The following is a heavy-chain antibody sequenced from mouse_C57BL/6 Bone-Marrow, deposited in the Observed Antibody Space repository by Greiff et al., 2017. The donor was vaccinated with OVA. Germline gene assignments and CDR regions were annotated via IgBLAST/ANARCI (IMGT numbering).Heavy chain of an antibody. J-gene: IGHJ1*03. CDR2: IRSKSNNYAT. CDR3: VRHDVYWYFDV. V-gene: IGHV10-1*01. D-gene: IGHD2-3*01. Sequence: EVHLVESGGGLVQPKGSLKLSCAASGFSFNTYAMNWVRQAPGKGLEWVARIRSKSNNYATYYADSVKDRFTISRDDSKSMLYLQMNNLKTEDTAMYYCVRHDVYWYFDVWGTGTTVTVSS. CDR1: GFSFNTYA.